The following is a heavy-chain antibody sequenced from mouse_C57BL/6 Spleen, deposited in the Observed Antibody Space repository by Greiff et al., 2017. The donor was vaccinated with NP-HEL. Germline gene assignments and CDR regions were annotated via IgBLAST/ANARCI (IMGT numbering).Heavy chain of an antibody. Sequence: QVQLQQPGAELVKPGASVKLSCKASGYTFTSYWMQWVKQRPGQGLEWIGEIDPSDSYTNYNQKFKGKATLTVDTSSSTAYMQLSSLTSEDSAVYYCARKGVSVGDVWGTGTTVTVSS. J-gene: IGHJ1*03. CDR2: IDPSDSYT. V-gene: IGHV1-50*01. CDR1: GYTFTSYW. D-gene: IGHD1-1*01. CDR3: ARKGVSVGDV.